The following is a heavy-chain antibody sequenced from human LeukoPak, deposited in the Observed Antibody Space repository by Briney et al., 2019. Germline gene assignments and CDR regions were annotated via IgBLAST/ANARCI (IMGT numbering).Heavy chain of an antibody. CDR3: TKEDRRLVWDY. V-gene: IGHV3-23*01. D-gene: IGHD4-17*01. CDR2: ITGSAKTT. J-gene: IGHJ4*02. Sequence: GGSLRLSCEASGFTFSSHAMDWVRQAPRKGLEWVSSITGSAKTTYYADSVKGRFTISRDNSMNTLDLQLHSLRAEDMALYYCTKEDRRLVWDYWGQGTVVTVSS. CDR1: GFTFSSHA.